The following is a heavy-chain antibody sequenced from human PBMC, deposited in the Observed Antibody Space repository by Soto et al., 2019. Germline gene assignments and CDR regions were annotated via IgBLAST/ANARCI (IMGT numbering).Heavy chain of an antibody. CDR3: ARDRIIDF. J-gene: IGHJ4*02. Sequence: NPGGSLRLSCAASGFTFSSYSMDWVRQAPGKGLEWVSSISIDTDYTYYADSVKGRLTISRDNAKNSLYLQMSGLRAEDTAVYYCARDRIIDFWGQGALVTVSS. CDR1: GFTFSSYS. CDR2: ISIDTDYT. V-gene: IGHV3-21*01. D-gene: IGHD3-10*01.